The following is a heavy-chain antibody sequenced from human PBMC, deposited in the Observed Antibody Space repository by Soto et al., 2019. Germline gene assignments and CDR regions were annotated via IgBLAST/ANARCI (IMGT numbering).Heavy chain of an antibody. J-gene: IGHJ4*02. CDR1: GFTFSSYA. CDR3: ANHDPYSSSWYDGSFDY. CDR2: ISGSGGST. D-gene: IGHD6-13*01. V-gene: IGHV3-23*01. Sequence: EVQLLESGGGFVQPGGSLRLSCAASGFTFSSYAMSWVRQAPGKGLEWVSAISGSGGSTYYADSVKGRFTISRDNSKNTLYLQMNSLRAEDTAVYYCANHDPYSSSWYDGSFDYWGQGTLVTVSS.